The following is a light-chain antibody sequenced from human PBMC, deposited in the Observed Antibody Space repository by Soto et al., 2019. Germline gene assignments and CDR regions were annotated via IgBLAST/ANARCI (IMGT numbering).Light chain of an antibody. Sequence: DIQMTQSPSTLSASVRDRVTITCRASQSISSWLAWYQQKPGKALKLQIYDASSFESGVLSRFSGSGFGKEFTFTFSSLQPDDFATYYCQQYNSIPATYGQGTKVDIK. CDR1: QSISSW. CDR3: QQYNSIPAT. J-gene: IGKJ1*01. V-gene: IGKV1-5*01. CDR2: DAS.